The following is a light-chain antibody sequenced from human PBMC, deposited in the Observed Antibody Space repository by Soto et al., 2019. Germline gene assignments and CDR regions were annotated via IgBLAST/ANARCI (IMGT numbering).Light chain of an antibody. J-gene: IGLJ3*02. CDR2: INSDGAH. CDR3: QTWGSGWV. Sequence: QPVLTQSPSASASLGASVKLTCTLSSGHSTYAIAWHQQRPGKGPRYLMKINSDGAHTKGGGIPDRFSGSSSGAERHLTISGLQSEDEADYYCQTWGSGWVFGGGTQLTVL. V-gene: IGLV4-69*01. CDR1: SGHSTYA.